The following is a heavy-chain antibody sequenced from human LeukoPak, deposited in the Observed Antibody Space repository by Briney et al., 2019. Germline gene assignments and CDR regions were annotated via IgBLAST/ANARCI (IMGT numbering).Heavy chain of an antibody. Sequence: GGSLRLSCAASGFTFSSYAMSWVRQAPWKGLEWVSAISGSGGSTYYADSVKGRFTISRDNSKNTLYLQMNSLRAEDTAVYYCAKDLRAVGATRGFDYWGQGTLVTVSS. J-gene: IGHJ4*02. D-gene: IGHD1-26*01. CDR3: AKDLRAVGATRGFDY. CDR2: ISGSGGST. V-gene: IGHV3-23*01. CDR1: GFTFSSYA.